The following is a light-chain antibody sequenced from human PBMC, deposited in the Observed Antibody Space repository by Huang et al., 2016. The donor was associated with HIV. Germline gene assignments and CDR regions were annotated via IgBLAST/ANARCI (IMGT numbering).Light chain of an antibody. Sequence: DLVMIQTPLSLSVTPGQPASISCKSSQRLLHSDGKTYLYWYLQKPGQSPHLLIYEVARRFCGVPDRFSGSGSGTDFTLKSSRVEAEYVGVYYCMQGKHFPRTFGQGTKVEIK. J-gene: IGKJ1*01. CDR2: EVA. CDR3: MQGKHFPRT. V-gene: IGKV2-29*02. CDR1: QRLLHSDGKTY.